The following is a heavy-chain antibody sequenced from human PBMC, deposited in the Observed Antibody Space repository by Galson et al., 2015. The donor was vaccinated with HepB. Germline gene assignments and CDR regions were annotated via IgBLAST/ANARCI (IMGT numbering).Heavy chain of an antibody. Sequence: SVKVSCKASGYTFTSYGISWVRQAPGQGLEWMGWISAYNGNTNYAQKLQGRATMTTDTSTSTAYMELRSLRSDDTAVYYCARTAHGCSSTSCTYYYGMDVWGQGTTVTVSS. CDR3: ARTAHGCSSTSCTYYYGMDV. D-gene: IGHD2-2*01. V-gene: IGHV1-18*01. J-gene: IGHJ6*02. CDR2: ISAYNGNT. CDR1: GYTFTSYG.